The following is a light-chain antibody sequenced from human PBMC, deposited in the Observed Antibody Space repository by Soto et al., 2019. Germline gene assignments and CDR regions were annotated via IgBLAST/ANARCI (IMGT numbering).Light chain of an antibody. CDR3: TSHTGDDFTFV. J-gene: IGLJ1*01. Sequence: QSVLAQPPSASGSLGQSVTISCTGTSSDIGTYDYVSWYQQHPGRAPKLIIFEVSKRPLGVPDRFSGSKSGNTASLIVSGLQPDDEAEYHCTSHTGDDFTFVFGTGTKVTVL. CDR2: EVS. CDR1: SSDIGTYDY. V-gene: IGLV2-8*01.